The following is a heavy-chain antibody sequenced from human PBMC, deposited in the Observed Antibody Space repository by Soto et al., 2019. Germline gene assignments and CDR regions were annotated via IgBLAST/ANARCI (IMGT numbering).Heavy chain of an antibody. Sequence: KASETLSLTCTVSGGSISSSSYYWGWIRQPPGKGLEWIGSIYYSVSTYYNPSLKSRVTISVDTSKNQFSLKLSSVTAADTAVYYCARHPEYYYDSSGYHYYYYYGMDVWGQGTTVTVSS. CDR3: ARHPEYYYDSSGYHYYYYYGMDV. D-gene: IGHD3-22*01. CDR1: GGSISSSSYY. V-gene: IGHV4-39*01. CDR2: IYYSVST. J-gene: IGHJ6*02.